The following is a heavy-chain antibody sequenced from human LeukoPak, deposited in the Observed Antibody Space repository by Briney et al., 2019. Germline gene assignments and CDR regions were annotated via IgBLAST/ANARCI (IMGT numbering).Heavy chain of an antibody. D-gene: IGHD2-15*01. CDR1: GGSISSYY. V-gene: IGHV4-59*01. Sequence: SETLSLTCTVSGGSISSYYWSWIRQPPGKGLEWIGYIYYSGSTNYNPSLKSRVTISVDTSKNQFSLKLSSVTAADTAVYYCARAQYCSGGSCYPLHYYYYVDVWGKGTTVTISS. J-gene: IGHJ6*03. CDR3: ARAQYCSGGSCYPLHYYYYVDV. CDR2: IYYSGST.